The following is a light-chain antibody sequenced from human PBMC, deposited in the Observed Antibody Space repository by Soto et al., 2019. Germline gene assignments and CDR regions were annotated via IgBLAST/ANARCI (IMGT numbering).Light chain of an antibody. CDR3: QQYNSYSP. CDR2: DAS. J-gene: IGKJ1*01. V-gene: IGKV1-5*01. CDR1: QSISTW. Sequence: IQMTQSPSTLSAFVGDRVTITCRASQSISTWLAWYQQKPGKAPKLLIYDASNLESGVPSRFSGSGSGTEFTLTISSLQPDDFATYYCQQYNSYSPFGQGTRWIS.